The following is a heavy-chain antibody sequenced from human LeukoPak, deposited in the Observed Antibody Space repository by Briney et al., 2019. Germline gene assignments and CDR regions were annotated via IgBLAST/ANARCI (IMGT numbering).Heavy chain of an antibody. CDR3: ARVSSSSDLWAFDI. CDR1: GGSISSSSYY. CDR2: IYYSGST. Sequence: SETLSLTCTVSGGSISSSSYYWGWLRQPPGKGLEWIGSIYYSGSTYYNPSLKSRVTISVDTSKNQFSLKLSSVTAADTAVYYCARVSSSSDLWAFDIWGQGTMVTVSS. V-gene: IGHV4-39*01. J-gene: IGHJ3*02. D-gene: IGHD6-6*01.